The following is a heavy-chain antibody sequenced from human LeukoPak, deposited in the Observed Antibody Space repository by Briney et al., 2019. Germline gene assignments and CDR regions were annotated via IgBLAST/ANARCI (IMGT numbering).Heavy chain of an antibody. Sequence: PSETLSLTCTVSGGSISSYYWSWIRQPPGKGLEWIGYISYSGSTNYNPSLKGRVTMSVDTSKNQFSLKLSSVTAADTAVYYCARHLLAGGSIDNWDQGTLVTVSS. CDR1: GGSISSYY. CDR2: ISYSGST. CDR3: ARHLLAGGSIDN. J-gene: IGHJ4*02. D-gene: IGHD7-27*01. V-gene: IGHV4-59*08.